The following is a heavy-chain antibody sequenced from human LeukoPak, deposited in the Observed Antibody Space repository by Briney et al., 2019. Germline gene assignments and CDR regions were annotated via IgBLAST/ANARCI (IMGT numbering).Heavy chain of an antibody. J-gene: IGHJ3*02. CDR1: GGSFSGYY. Sequence: SETLSLTCAVYGGSFSGYYWSWIRQPPGKGLEWIGYIYYSGSTNYNPSLKSRVTFSVDTSKNQFSLKLSSVTAADTAVYYCARHSVDLIAAAGSAFDIWGQGTMVTVSS. V-gene: IGHV4-59*08. D-gene: IGHD6-13*01. CDR2: IYYSGST. CDR3: ARHSVDLIAAAGSAFDI.